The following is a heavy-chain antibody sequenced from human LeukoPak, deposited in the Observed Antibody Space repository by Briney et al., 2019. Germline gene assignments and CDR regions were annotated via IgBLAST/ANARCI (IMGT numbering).Heavy chain of an antibody. D-gene: IGHD2-21*01. Sequence: PGGSLRLSCAASGFTFDDYAMHWVRQAPGKGLEWVSGISWNSGDIEYADSVEGRFTISRDNAKNSLYLQMNSLRAEDTALYYCAKADGFEVISCFDYWGQGSLVTVSS. V-gene: IGHV3-9*01. J-gene: IGHJ4*02. CDR3: AKADGFEVISCFDY. CDR2: ISWNSGDI. CDR1: GFTFDDYA.